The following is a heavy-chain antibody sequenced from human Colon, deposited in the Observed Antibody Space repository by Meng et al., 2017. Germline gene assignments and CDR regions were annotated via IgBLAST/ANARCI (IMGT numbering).Heavy chain of an antibody. CDR1: GASINTYY. CDR3: ARARYIYSGIEQGGFFDY. D-gene: IGHD5-12*01. Sequence: QVQLQESGPGLVKPSETLSLPCTVSGASINTYYWSWIRQPPGKGLEWIAYIYHSGSTNYNPSLKSRVTISVDTSKNQFSLKLSSVTAADTAVYYCARARYIYSGIEQGGFFDYWGQGTLVTVSS. J-gene: IGHJ4*02. CDR2: IYHSGST. V-gene: IGHV4-59*08.